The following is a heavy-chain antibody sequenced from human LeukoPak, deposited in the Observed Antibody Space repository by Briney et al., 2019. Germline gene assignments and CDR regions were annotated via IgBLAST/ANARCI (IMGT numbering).Heavy chain of an antibody. V-gene: IGHV3-48*04. Sequence: PGGSLRLSCAASGFTFSTYSMSWVRQAPGKGLEWVAYISSGSSTIFYSDPVKGRFTTSRDNAKNSLYLQMNSLRAEDTAVYYCASSNRSWYSYWGQGSLVTVSS. CDR2: ISSGSSTI. CDR1: GFTFSTYS. D-gene: IGHD6-13*01. CDR3: ASSNRSWYSY. J-gene: IGHJ4*02.